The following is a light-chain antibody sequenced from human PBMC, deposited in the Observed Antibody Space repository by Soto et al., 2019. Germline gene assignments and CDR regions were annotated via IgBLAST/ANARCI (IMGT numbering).Light chain of an antibody. CDR3: QQYNNWPVT. CDR1: QSVSSN. CDR2: GAS. J-gene: IGKJ5*01. V-gene: IGKV3-15*01. Sequence: EIVMTQSPATLSVSPGERATLSFRASQSVSSNLAWYQQKPGQAPRLLIYGASTRATGIPARFSGSGSGTEFTLTISSLQSEDFAVYYCQQYNNWPVTFGQGTRLRL.